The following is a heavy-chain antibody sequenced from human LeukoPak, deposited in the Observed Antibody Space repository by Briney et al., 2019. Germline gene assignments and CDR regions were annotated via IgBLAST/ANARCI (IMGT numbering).Heavy chain of an antibody. D-gene: IGHD3-3*01. CDR2: IYYSGST. CDR1: GGSISSSSYY. Sequence: PSETLSLTCTVSGGSISSSSYYWGWIRQPPGKGLEWIGSIYYSGSTYYNPSLKSRVTISVDTSKNQFSLKLSSVTAADTAVYYCARHEITYYGFWSGYYISPWFDYWGQGTLVTVSS. J-gene: IGHJ4*02. CDR3: ARHEITYYGFWSGYYISPWFDY. V-gene: IGHV4-39*01.